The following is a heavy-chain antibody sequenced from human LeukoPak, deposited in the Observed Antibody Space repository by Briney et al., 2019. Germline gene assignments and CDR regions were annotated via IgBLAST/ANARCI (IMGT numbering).Heavy chain of an antibody. CDR2: IIKDGSDK. CDR1: GFTFSDYW. CDR3: TRELWPADY. V-gene: IGHV3-7*01. Sequence: PGGSLRLSCEGSGFTFSDYWMGWVRQAPGKGLEWVANIIKDGSDKYYVDSVKGRFSISRDNAKNSVYLQMSGLRVEDTAVYYCTRELWPADYWGQGILVTASS. J-gene: IGHJ4*02. D-gene: IGHD3-16*01.